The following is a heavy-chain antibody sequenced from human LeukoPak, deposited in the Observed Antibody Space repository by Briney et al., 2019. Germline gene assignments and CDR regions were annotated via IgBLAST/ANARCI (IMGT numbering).Heavy chain of an antibody. J-gene: IGHJ4*02. D-gene: IGHD4-17*01. Sequence: SETLSLTCAVYGGSFSGYYWGWIRQPPGKGLEWIGSIYYSGNTYYNPSLKSRVTISMDTSKNQFSLKLSYVTAADTAVYYCARRAVYGDYGYWGQGTLVTVSS. CDR2: IYYSGNT. CDR3: ARRAVYGDYGY. V-gene: IGHV4-39*01. CDR1: GGSFSGYY.